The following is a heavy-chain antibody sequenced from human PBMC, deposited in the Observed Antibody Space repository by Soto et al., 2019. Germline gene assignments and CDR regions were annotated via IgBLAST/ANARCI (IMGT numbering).Heavy chain of an antibody. D-gene: IGHD3-3*01. J-gene: IGHJ5*02. CDR2: ISYDGSNK. CDR1: GFTFSSYA. CDR3: ARDPNYYDFWSGYYRARDWFYP. V-gene: IGHV3-30-3*01. Sequence: GGSLXLSCAASGFTFSSYAMHWVRQAPGKGLEWVAVISYDGSNKYYADSVKGRFTISRDNSKNTLYLQMNSLRAEDTAVYYCARDPNYYDFWSGYYRARDWFYPWGQGTLVTVSS.